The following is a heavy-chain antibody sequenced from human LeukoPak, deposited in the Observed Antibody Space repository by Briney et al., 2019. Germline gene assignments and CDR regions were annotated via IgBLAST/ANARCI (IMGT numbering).Heavy chain of an antibody. J-gene: IGHJ4*02. CDR1: GFTFSSYA. D-gene: IGHD4-11*01. CDR3: AAVAYSNYATFDY. CDR2: ISGSGGST. Sequence: GRSLRLSCAASGFTFSSYAMSWVRQAPGKGLEWVSAISGSGGSTYYADSVKGRFTISRDNSKNTLYLQMNSLRAEDTAVYYCAAVAYSNYATFDYWGQGTLVTVSS. V-gene: IGHV3-23*01.